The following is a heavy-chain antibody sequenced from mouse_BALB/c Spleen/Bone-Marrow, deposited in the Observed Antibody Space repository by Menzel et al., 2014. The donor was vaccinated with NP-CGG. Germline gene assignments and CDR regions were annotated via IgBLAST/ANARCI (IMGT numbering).Heavy chain of an antibody. J-gene: IGHJ3*01. CDR3: ARHAYYDQTEVWFVN. CDR2: ISGGGTYT. D-gene: IGHD2-4*01. CDR1: GFTFNSYG. Sequence: EVKVVESGGGLVKSGGSLKLSCAASGFTFNSYGMSWIRQTPDKRLKWVATISGGGTYTFYSDSVKGRFTISRDNAKNSLCLQLNSLRSEDAGCYYCARHAYYDQTEVWFVNWGEGTLVTVSA. V-gene: IGHV5-9-2*01.